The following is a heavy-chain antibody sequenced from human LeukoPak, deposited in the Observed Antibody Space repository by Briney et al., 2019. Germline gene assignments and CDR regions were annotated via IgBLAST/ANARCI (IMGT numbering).Heavy chain of an antibody. CDR1: GFTFSSYA. J-gene: IGHJ4*02. Sequence: GGSLRLSCAASGFTFSSYAMSWVRQAPGKGLEWVSAISGSGSTYYADSVKGRFTISRDNAKNSLYLQMNSLRAEDTAVYYCARDGGYYFDYWGQGTLVTVSS. D-gene: IGHD3-16*01. V-gene: IGHV3-23*01. CDR3: ARDGGYYFDY. CDR2: ISGSGST.